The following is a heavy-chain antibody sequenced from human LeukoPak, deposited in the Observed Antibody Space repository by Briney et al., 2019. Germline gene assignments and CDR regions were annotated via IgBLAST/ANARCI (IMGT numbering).Heavy chain of an antibody. CDR2: ISSSSSNI. CDR3: ARRYSGSYYAVDY. Sequence: PGGSLRLSCAASGFTFSTYSMNWVRQAPGKGLEWVSYISSSSSNIYYADSVKGRFTISRDNAKNPLYLQMNSLRDEDTAVYYCARRYSGSYYAVDYWGQGTLVTVSS. D-gene: IGHD1-26*01. CDR1: GFTFSTYS. V-gene: IGHV3-48*02. J-gene: IGHJ4*02.